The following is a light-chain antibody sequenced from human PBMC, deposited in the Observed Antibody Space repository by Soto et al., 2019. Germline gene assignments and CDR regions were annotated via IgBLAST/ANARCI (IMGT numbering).Light chain of an antibody. CDR1: QSVSSSY. V-gene: IGKV3-20*01. Sequence: DIVLTQSPGTLSLSPGERANLSCRASQSVSSSYLAWYQQKPGQAPRLLIYGASSRATGIPDRFSGSGSGTDFTLTISRLEPEDFAVYYCQQYGSSPITVGQGTRLEI. J-gene: IGKJ5*01. CDR2: GAS. CDR3: QQYGSSPIT.